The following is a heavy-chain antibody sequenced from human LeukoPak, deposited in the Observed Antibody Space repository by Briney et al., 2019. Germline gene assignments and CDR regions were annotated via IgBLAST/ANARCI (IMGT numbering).Heavy chain of an antibody. CDR1: GFTFSLYW. V-gene: IGHV3-7*01. CDR3: AGSGRGVDSFYFYMDV. J-gene: IGHJ6*03. Sequence: GGALRLSCAASGFTFSLYWMSWVRQAPGRGLEWGANIKHDGSEKKDGSEKNYVDSVKGRFTISRDNAKNSLYLQMKSPRDEATAVYYCAGSGRGVDSFYFYMDVWGKGTTVTVSS. CDR2: IKHDGSEKKDGSEK. D-gene: IGHD3-10*01.